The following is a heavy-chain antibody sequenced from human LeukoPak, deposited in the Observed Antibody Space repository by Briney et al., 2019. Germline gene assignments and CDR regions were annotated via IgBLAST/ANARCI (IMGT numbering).Heavy chain of an antibody. CDR3: AKDRRWIQENFFDY. V-gene: IGHV3-23*01. CDR1: GFTFGSYA. CDR2: ISDSGTTT. D-gene: IGHD5-24*01. J-gene: IGHJ4*02. Sequence: PGGSLRLSCAASGFTFGSYAMSWVRQSPGKGLEWVSVISDSGTTTYYADSVKARFTISRDNSKNTLYLQLNTLRDEDTAVYFCAKDRRWIQENFFDYWGQGTLVTVSS.